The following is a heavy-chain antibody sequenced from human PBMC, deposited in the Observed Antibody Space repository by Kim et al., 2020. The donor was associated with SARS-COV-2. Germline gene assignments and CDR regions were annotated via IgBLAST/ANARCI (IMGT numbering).Heavy chain of an antibody. CDR3: ARDSLTDGSSGLSFVLLNRANCFDY. V-gene: IGHV3-30*04. CDR1: GFTFSSSA. CDR2: ISYDGSYT. D-gene: IGHD3-22*01. J-gene: IGHJ4*02. Sequence: GGSLRLSCAASGFTFSSSAMYWVRQAPGKGLEWLAVISYDGSYTYYADSVKGRFSTSRDNSKNTLYLQMTGLRTEDTAVYYCARDSLTDGSSGLSFVLLNRANCFDYWGQGTLVTVSS.